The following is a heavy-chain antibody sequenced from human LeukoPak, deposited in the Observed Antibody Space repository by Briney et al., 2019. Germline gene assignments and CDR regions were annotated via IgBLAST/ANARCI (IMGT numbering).Heavy chain of an antibody. CDR3: ARLITARLKGSYYFDY. V-gene: IGHV3-21*01. Sequence: GGSLRLYCTASGFTFTSYSINWVRQAPGKGLEWVSSIDTISSDIYYADSVRGRFTISRDNAKRSVYLQMNSLRAEDTAVYYCARLITARLKGSYYFDYWGLGTLVTVSS. J-gene: IGHJ4*02. CDR1: GFTFTSYS. D-gene: IGHD6-6*01. CDR2: IDTISSDI.